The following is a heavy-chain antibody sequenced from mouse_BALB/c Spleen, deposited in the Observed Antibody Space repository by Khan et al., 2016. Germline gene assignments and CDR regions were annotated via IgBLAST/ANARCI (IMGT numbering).Heavy chain of an antibody. CDR1: GFTFSNYA. J-gene: IGHJ3*01. CDR2: ISSGGSYT. CDR3: AREEENLAY. V-gene: IGHV5-9-3*01. Sequence: EVELVESGGGLVKPGGSLKLSCAASGFTFSNYAMSWVRQTPEKRLEWVATISSGGSYTYYPDSVKGRFTISRDNAKNTLYPQMSSLRSEDTAMYYCAREEENLAYWGQGTLVTVSA.